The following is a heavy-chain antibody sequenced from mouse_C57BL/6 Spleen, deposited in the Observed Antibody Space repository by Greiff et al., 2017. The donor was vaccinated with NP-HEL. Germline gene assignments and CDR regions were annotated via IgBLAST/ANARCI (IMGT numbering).Heavy chain of an antibody. CDR2: INPNNGGT. V-gene: IGHV1-26*01. D-gene: IGHD2-2*01. Sequence: EVQLQQSGPELVKPGASVKISCKASGYTFTDYYMNWVKQSHGKSLEWIGDINPNNGGTSYNQKFKGKATLTVDKSSSTAYMELRSLTSEDSAVYYCASTRGYYGYAFDYWGQGTTLTVSS. CDR3: ASTRGYYGYAFDY. J-gene: IGHJ2*01. CDR1: GYTFTDYY.